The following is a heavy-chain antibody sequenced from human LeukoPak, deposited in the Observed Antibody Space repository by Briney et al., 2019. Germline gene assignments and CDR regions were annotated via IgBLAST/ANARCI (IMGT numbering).Heavy chain of an antibody. CDR1: GFSFSNHG. Sequence: PGGSLRLSCAASGFSFSNHGMHWVRQAPGKGLEWVAVIWYDGSNKYYADSVKGRFTISRDNSKNTLYLQMNSLRAEDTAVYYCARDSPRRDGYKSGWFDPWGQGTLVTVSS. CDR3: ARDSPRRDGYKSGWFDP. D-gene: IGHD5-24*01. V-gene: IGHV3-33*01. J-gene: IGHJ5*02. CDR2: IWYDGSNK.